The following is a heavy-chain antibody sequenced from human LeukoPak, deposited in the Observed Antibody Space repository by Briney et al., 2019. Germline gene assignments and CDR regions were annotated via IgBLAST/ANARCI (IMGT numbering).Heavy chain of an antibody. CDR3: ARVAFNFDWLPSIYNFDY. Sequence: PGGSLRLSCAAPGFTFSSYSMNWVRQAPGKGLEWVSSISSSSSYIYYADSVKGRFTISRDNAKNSLYLQMNSLRAEDTAVYYCARVAFNFDWLPSIYNFDYWGQGTLVTVSS. J-gene: IGHJ4*02. CDR2: ISSSSSYI. D-gene: IGHD3-9*01. CDR1: GFTFSSYS. V-gene: IGHV3-21*01.